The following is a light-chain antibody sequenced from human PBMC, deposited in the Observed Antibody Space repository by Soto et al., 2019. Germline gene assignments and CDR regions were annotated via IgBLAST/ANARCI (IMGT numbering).Light chain of an antibody. V-gene: IGKV3D-15*01. Sequence: SPESLVLSQGGRASLSCRASQSVSSSYLAWYQQKPGQAPRLLIYDASTRATGTPARFSGSGSGTKFTLSIISLQSEHFAVYSCQQYNNWPITFGQGTRLEIK. CDR1: QSVSSSY. CDR2: DAS. CDR3: QQYNNWPIT. J-gene: IGKJ5*01.